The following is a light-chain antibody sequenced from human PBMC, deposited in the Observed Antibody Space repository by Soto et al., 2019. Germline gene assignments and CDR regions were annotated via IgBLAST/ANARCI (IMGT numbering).Light chain of an antibody. CDR3: QQYNTFSYT. Sequence: DIQMTQTPATLSASVGDRVTITCRASQSISTWLAWYQQKPGKAPKLLIYDASTLEGGVPSRFSGSGSGTEFALTISSLQPDDFATYYCQQYNTFSYTFGRGTKLEIK. V-gene: IGKV1-5*01. J-gene: IGKJ2*01. CDR1: QSISTW. CDR2: DAS.